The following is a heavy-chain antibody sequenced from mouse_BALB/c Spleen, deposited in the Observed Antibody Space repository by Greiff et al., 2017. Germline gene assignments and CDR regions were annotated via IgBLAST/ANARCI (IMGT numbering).Heavy chain of an antibody. V-gene: IGHV3-2*02. Sequence: EVKLQESGPGLVKPSQSLSLTCTVTGYSITSDYAWNWIRQFPGNKLEWMGYISYSGSTSYNPSLKSRISITRDTSKNQFFLQLNSVTTEDTATYYCARFTTALYWYFDVWGAGTTVTVSS. J-gene: IGHJ1*01. CDR1: GYSITSDYA. D-gene: IGHD1-2*01. CDR3: ARFTTALYWYFDV. CDR2: ISYSGST.